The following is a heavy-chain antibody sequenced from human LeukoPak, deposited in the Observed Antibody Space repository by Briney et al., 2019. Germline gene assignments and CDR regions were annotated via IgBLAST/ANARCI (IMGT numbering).Heavy chain of an antibody. V-gene: IGHV4-38-2*02. Sequence: PSETLSLTCTVSGYSISSGYYWGWIRQPPGKGVEWIGSIYHSGSTYYNPSLKSRVTISVDTSKNQFSLKLSSVTAADTAVYYCARGLYGDYWGQGTLVTVSS. CDR1: GYSISSGYY. CDR3: ARGLYGDY. CDR2: IYHSGST. J-gene: IGHJ4*02. D-gene: IGHD2-2*02.